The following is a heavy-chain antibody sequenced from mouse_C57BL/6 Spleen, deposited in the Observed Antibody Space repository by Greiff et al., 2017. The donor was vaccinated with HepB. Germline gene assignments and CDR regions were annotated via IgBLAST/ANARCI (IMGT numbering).Heavy chain of an antibody. D-gene: IGHD1-1*01. Sequence: VQLQQSGAELVRPGSSVKLSCKASGYTFTSYWMHWVKQRPIQGLEWIGNIDPSDSETHYNQKFKDKATLTVDKSSSTAYMQLSSLTSEDSAVYYCAREGVTTGNYFDYWGQGTTLTVSS. CDR2: IDPSDSET. CDR3: AREGVTTGNYFDY. J-gene: IGHJ2*01. CDR1: GYTFTSYW. V-gene: IGHV1-52*01.